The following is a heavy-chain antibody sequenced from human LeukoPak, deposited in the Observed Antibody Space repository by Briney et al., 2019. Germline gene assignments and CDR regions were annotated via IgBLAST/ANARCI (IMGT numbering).Heavy chain of an antibody. D-gene: IGHD5-18*01. J-gene: IGHJ4*02. CDR3: ARAIGYSYAYDY. CDR1: GGSISSYY. CDR2: IYYSGST. V-gene: IGHV4-59*01. Sequence: NPSETLSLTCTVSGGSISSYYWSWIRQPPGKGLEWIGYIYYSGSTNYNPSLKSRVTISVDTSKNQFSLKLSSVTAADTAVYYCARAIGYSYAYDYWGQGTLVTVSS.